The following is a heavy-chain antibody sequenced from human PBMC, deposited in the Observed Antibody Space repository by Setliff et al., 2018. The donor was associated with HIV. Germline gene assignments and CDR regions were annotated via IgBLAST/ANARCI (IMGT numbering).Heavy chain of an antibody. D-gene: IGHD1-26*01. V-gene: IGHV1-3*01. CDR2: INAGNGDT. J-gene: IGHJ3*02. Sequence: ASVKVSCKASGYTFTGYAMHWVRQAPGQRLECMGWINAGNGDTKYSQNFQGRATITRDTSASTAYMDLSSLRSEDTAVYYCARDGGGSTKGAFDIWGQGTMVTVSS. CDR3: ARDGGGSTKGAFDI. CDR1: GYTFTGYA.